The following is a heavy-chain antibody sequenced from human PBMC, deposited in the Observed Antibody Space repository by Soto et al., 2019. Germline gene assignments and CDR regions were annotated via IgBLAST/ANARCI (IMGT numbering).Heavy chain of an antibody. CDR2: ISGSGTSI. V-gene: IGHV3-23*01. CDR1: GFSFDNYA. Sequence: GGSQRLSCAASGFSFDNYAMSWVRVAPGKGLEWVSGISGSGTSIDYADSVKGRFTISRDNSKNTLYLQMNSLRDEDSAVYYCAKSARRSVYYYYMDVWGKGTTVTVSS. J-gene: IGHJ6*03. CDR3: AKSARRSVYYYYMDV.